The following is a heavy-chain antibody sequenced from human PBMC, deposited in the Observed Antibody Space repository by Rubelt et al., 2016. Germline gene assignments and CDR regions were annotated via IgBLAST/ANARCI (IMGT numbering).Heavy chain of an antibody. CDR3: ARAHVDTAMVSSFDY. CDR2: LNHSGST. V-gene: IGHV4-34*01. Sequence: QVQLQQWGAGLLKPSETLSLTCAVYGGSFSGYYWSWIRQPPGKGLEWIGELNHSGSTNYNPSPKCGVTISVDRSKIQFALKLSSVTAADTAVDYCARAHVDTAMVSSFDYWGQGTLVTVSS. D-gene: IGHD5-18*01. CDR1: GGSFSGYY. J-gene: IGHJ4*02.